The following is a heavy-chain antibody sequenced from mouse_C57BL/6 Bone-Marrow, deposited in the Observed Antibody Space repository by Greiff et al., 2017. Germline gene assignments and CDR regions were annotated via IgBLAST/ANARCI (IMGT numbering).Heavy chain of an antibody. CDR3: AFAHYARDD. CDR2: IYPSASET. CDR1: GYTFTSYW. J-gene: IGHJ4*01. Sequence: QVQLQQPGAELVRPGSSVKLSCKASGYTFTSYWMDWVKQRPGQGLEWIGNIYPSASETHYNPKFKDQATLTVDKSSSTAYMQLSSLTSEDSAVYYCAFAHYARDDWGQGTSVTVAS. V-gene: IGHV1-61*01.